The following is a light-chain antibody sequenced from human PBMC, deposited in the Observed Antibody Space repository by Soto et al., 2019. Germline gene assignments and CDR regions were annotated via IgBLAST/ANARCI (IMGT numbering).Light chain of an antibody. Sequence: QAALTQPRSVSGSPGQSVTISCTGTSSDVGGHNYVSWYQQHPGKAPKLMISSISKRSSGVPDRFSGSKSGNTASLTIPGLQAEDEADYYCCSYAGSYNYVFGTGTKVTVL. V-gene: IGLV2-11*01. J-gene: IGLJ1*01. CDR3: CSYAGSYNYV. CDR2: SIS. CDR1: SSDVGGHNY.